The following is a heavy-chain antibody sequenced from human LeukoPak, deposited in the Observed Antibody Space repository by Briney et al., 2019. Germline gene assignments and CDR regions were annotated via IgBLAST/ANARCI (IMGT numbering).Heavy chain of an antibody. J-gene: IGHJ4*02. CDR2: ISSSSSYI. Sequence: GGSLRLSCAASGFTFGSYSMNWVRQAPGKGLEWVSSISSSSSYIYYADSVKGRFTISRDNAKNSLYLQMNSLRAEDTAVYYCARDFHSGVRGVILKYFDYWGQGTLVTVSS. CDR1: GFTFGSYS. D-gene: IGHD3-10*01. V-gene: IGHV3-21*01. CDR3: ARDFHSGVRGVILKYFDY.